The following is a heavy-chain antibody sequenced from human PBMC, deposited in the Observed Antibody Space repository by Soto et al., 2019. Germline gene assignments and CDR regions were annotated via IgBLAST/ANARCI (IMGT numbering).Heavy chain of an antibody. CDR3: AREFRSRGALISYKYYAMDG. V-gene: IGHV3-30*03. J-gene: IGHJ6*02. Sequence: QVKLVESGGGVVQPGKSLRLSCEVSGFKLSDYGLNWVRQAPGKGLEWVAGTSHEGFRENHAESGRGQFTISSDNSKNTVFLQMDSLTSDDTAVYYCAREFRSRGALISYKYYAMDGWGQGTTVTVSS. CDR2: TSHEGFRE. CDR1: GFKLSDYG. D-gene: IGHD3-10*01.